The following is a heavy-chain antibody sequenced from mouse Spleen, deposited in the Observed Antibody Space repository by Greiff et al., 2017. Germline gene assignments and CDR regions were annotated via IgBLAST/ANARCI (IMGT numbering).Heavy chain of an antibody. CDR2: ISSGGGNT. CDR3: ARHPGSSPFAY. J-gene: IGHJ3*01. CDR1: GFTFSSYA. V-gene: IGHV5-9-3*01. D-gene: IGHD1-1*01. Sequence: EVQRVESGGGLVKLGGSLKLSCAASGFTFSSYAMSWVRQTPEKRLEWVATISSGGGNTYYPDSVKGRFTISRDNAKNTLYLQMSSLKSEDTAMYYCARHPGSSPFAYWGQGTLVTVSA.